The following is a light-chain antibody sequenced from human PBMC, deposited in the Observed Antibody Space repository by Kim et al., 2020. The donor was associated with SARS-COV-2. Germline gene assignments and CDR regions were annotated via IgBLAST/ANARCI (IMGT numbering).Light chain of an antibody. Sequence: AVGDRVTISCRGSQSNSSYVDWYQQKAGKAPKLLIYAASSLQSGVPSRCSGSGSGTDFTLTISSLQPEDFATYSCQQTYSFPQITFGQGTRLEIK. CDR3: QQTYSFPQIT. CDR1: QSNSSY. J-gene: IGKJ5*01. CDR2: AAS. V-gene: IGKV1-39*01.